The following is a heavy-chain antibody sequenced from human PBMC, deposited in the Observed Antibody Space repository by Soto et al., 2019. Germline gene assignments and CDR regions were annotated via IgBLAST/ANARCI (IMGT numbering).Heavy chain of an antibody. Sequence: QMQLVQSGPEVKKPGTSVKVSCKASGFTFTSSAVQWVRQARGQRLEWIGWIVVGSGKTNYAQKFQERVTITRDMSTSTAYMELSSLRFEDTAVYYCAADQTYCGGDCYVDWGQGTLVTVSS. CDR2: IVVGSGKT. D-gene: IGHD2-21*02. V-gene: IGHV1-58*01. J-gene: IGHJ4*02. CDR3: AADQTYCGGDCYVD. CDR1: GFTFTSSA.